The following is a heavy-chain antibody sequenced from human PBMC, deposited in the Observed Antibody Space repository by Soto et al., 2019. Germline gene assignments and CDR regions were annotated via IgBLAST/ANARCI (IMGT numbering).Heavy chain of an antibody. CDR2: ISGNGGT. Sequence: GGSLRLSCAASGFTFRIYAMSWVRQAPGKGLEWVSTISGNGGTSYADFVRGRFTISRDNSKNTLYLQMNSLRAEDTAVYYRAKDAPGSGWLSDYWGQGTLVTVSS. D-gene: IGHD3-22*01. CDR1: GFTFRIYA. J-gene: IGHJ4*02. CDR3: AKDAPGSGWLSDY. V-gene: IGHV3-23*01.